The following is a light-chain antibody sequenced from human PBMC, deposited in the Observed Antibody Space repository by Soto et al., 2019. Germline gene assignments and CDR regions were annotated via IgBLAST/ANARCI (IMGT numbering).Light chain of an antibody. V-gene: IGLV1-44*01. J-gene: IGLJ2*01. CDR1: SSNIGSNT. Sequence: QSVLTQPPSASGTPGQRVTISCSGSSSNIGSNTVNWYQQLPGTAPKLLIYGNYHRPSGVPDRFSGSKSATSASLAISGLQSEDEADYYCAAWDDSLNGVIFGGGTKLTVL. CDR3: AAWDDSLNGVI. CDR2: GNY.